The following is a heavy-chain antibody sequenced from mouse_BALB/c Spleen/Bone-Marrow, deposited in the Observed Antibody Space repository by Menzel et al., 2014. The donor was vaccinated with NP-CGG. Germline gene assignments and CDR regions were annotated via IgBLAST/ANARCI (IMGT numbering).Heavy chain of an antibody. Sequence: EVQVVESGGDLVKPGGSLKLSCAASGFTFSSYGMSWSRQTPDKRLEWVATISSGGSNTYYPDSVKGRFTISRDNAKNTLYLQMSSLKSEDTAMYYCARHQRYYAMDYWGQGTSVTVSS. CDR3: ARHQRYYAMDY. CDR1: GFTFSSYG. V-gene: IGHV5-6*01. CDR2: ISSGGSNT. J-gene: IGHJ4*01.